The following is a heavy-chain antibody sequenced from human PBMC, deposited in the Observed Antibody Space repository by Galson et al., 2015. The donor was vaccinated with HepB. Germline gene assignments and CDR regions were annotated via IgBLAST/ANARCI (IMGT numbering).Heavy chain of an antibody. CDR3: ARVLRYSFYMDV. D-gene: IGHD2-15*01. CDR1: GGSISNSNYY. V-gene: IGHV4-39*01. Sequence: TLSLTCTVSGGSISNSNYYWGWIRQPPGKGREWIGNIYYSGSTSYNPSLKSRVTMSVDTSKNQFSLKLSSVTAADTPVYYCARVLRYSFYMDVWGKGTTVTVSS. J-gene: IGHJ6*03. CDR2: IYYSGST.